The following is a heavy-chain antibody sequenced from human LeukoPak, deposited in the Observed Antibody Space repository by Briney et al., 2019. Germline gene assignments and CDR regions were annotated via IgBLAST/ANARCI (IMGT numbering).Heavy chain of an antibody. CDR2: IHHSGST. J-gene: IGHJ5*02. V-gene: IGHV4-4*02. CDR1: GGSISSSNW. CDR3: AREGFGTNWFDP. D-gene: IGHD3-16*01. Sequence: SETLSLTCAVSGGSISSSNWWSWVRQAPGKGLEWIGEIHHSGSTNYNPSLKSRVTISVDRSKNQFSLKLSSVTAADTAVYYCAREGFGTNWFDPWGQGTLVTVSS.